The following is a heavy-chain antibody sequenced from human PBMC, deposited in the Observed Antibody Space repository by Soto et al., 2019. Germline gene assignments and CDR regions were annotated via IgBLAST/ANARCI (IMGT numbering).Heavy chain of an antibody. CDR3: ARNPPQFGGPAPGRYYYYGMDV. V-gene: IGHV3-30-3*01. J-gene: IGHJ6*02. CDR1: GFTFSSYA. Sequence: QVQLVESGGGVVQPGRSLRLSCAASGFTFSSYAMHWVRQASGKGLEWVAVISYDGSNKYYADSVKGRFTISRDNSKNTLYLQMNSLRAEDTAVYYCARNPPQFGGPAPGRYYYYGMDVWGQGTTVTVSS. D-gene: IGHD3-16*01. CDR2: ISYDGSNK.